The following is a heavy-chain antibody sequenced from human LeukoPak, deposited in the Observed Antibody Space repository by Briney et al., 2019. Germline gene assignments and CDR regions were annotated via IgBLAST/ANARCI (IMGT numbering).Heavy chain of an antibody. V-gene: IGHV4-39*01. J-gene: IGHJ4*02. Sequence: PSETLSLTCTVSGGSISSSSYYWGWIRQPPGQGLEWLGSIYYSGSTYYNPSLKSRVTISVDTSKNHFSLKLSSVTAADTAVYYCARHAPYYYDSSGYLTEFDYWGQGTLVTVSS. CDR1: GGSISSSSYY. D-gene: IGHD3-22*01. CDR3: ARHAPYYYDSSGYLTEFDY. CDR2: IYYSGST.